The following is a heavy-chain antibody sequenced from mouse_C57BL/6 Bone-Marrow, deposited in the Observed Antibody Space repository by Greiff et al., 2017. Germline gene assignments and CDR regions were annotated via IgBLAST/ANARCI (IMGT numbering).Heavy chain of an antibody. J-gene: IGHJ2*01. CDR1: GFTFSSYA. D-gene: IGHD1-1*01. CDR2: ISDGGSYT. V-gene: IGHV5-4*01. CDR3: AREREGLLLRYFDY. Sequence: EVQLVESGGGLVKPGGSLKLSCAASGFTFSSYAMSWVRQTPEKRLEWVATISDGGSYTYYPDNVKGRFTISRDNAKNNLYLQMSHLKSEDTAMYYCAREREGLLLRYFDYWGQGTTLTVSS.